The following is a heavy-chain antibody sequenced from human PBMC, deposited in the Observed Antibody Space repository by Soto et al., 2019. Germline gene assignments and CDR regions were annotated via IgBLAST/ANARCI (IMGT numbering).Heavy chain of an antibody. CDR3: ASPAAYCGGDCYLDAFDI. CDR1: GFTFRRHA. V-gene: IGHV3-23*01. J-gene: IGHJ3*02. Sequence: PGGSLSLSCAASGFTFRRHAMSWVRQAPGKGLEWVSAISGSGGSTYYADSVKGRFTISRDNCKNTLYLQMNGLRAEDTAVYYCASPAAYCGGDCYLDAFDIWGQGTMVTVSS. D-gene: IGHD2-21*01. CDR2: ISGSGGST.